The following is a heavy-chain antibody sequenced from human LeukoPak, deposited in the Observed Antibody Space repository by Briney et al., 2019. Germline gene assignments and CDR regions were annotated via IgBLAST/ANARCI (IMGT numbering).Heavy chain of an antibody. CDR1: GGTFSSYA. Sequence: GSSVKVSCKASGGTFSSYAISWVRRAPGQGLEWMGGIIPIFGTANYAQKFQGRVTITADESTSTAYMELSSLRSEDTAVYYCARSGGPRDAFDIWGQGTMVTVSS. V-gene: IGHV1-69*01. CDR2: IIPIFGTA. D-gene: IGHD6-25*01. CDR3: ARSGGPRDAFDI. J-gene: IGHJ3*02.